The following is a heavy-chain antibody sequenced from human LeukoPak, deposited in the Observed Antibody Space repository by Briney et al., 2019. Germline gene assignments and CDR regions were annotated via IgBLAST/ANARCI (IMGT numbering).Heavy chain of an antibody. Sequence: SETLSLTCTVSGGSISSYYWSWIRQPPGKGLEWIGYIYYSGSTNYNPSLKSRVTISVDTSKNQFSLRLTSVIAADTAVYYCARGRRDMATINLFDFWGQGTLVTLSS. V-gene: IGHV4-59*01. D-gene: IGHD5-24*01. J-gene: IGHJ4*02. CDR3: ARGRRDMATINLFDF. CDR1: GGSISSYY. CDR2: IYYSGST.